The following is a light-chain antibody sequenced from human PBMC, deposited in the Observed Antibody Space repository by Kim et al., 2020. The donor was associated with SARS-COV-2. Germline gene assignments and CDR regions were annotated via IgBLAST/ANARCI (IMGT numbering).Light chain of an antibody. CDR1: QTINKY. CDR3: QHSYSSPFA. Sequence: ASVGDRVTITCRASQTINKYLNWYQQKPGKATKHLNHATSILQSGVPSRFSGSGSGTHFTLTIASLQPEDFATYYCQHSYSSPFAFGPGTKVDIK. V-gene: IGKV1-39*01. J-gene: IGKJ3*01. CDR2: ATS.